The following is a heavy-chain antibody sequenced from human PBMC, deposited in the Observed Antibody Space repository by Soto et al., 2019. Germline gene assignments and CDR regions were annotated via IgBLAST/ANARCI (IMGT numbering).Heavy chain of an antibody. CDR1: GYTFTSYC. J-gene: IGHJ5*02. D-gene: IGHD6-19*01. V-gene: IGHV1-18*04. CDR3: ARELVAGTPYNWFDP. CDR2: ISAYNGNT. Sequence: ASVKVSCKASGYTFTSYCISWVRQAPGQGLEWMGWISAYNGNTNYAQKLQGRVTMTTDTSTSTAYMELRSLRSDDTAVYYCARELVAGTPYNWFDPWGQGTLVTVSS.